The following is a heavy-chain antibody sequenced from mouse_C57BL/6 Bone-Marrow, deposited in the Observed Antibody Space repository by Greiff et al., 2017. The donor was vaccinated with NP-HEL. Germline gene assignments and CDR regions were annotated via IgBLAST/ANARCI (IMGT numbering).Heavy chain of an antibody. V-gene: IGHV5-9-1*02. CDR1: GFTFSSYA. Sequence: DVQLVESGEGLVKPGGSLKLSCAASGFTFSSYAMSWVRQTPEKRLEWVAYISSGGDYIYYADTVKGRFTISSDNARNTLYLQMSSLRSEDTAMYYCTREGYYYGSYWYFDVWGTGTTVTVSS. J-gene: IGHJ1*03. CDR3: TREGYYYGSYWYFDV. CDR2: ISSGGDYI. D-gene: IGHD1-1*01.